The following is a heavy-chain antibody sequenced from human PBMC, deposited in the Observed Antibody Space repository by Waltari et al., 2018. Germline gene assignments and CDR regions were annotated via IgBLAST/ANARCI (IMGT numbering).Heavy chain of an antibody. CDR3: TRPAREQQLEFDY. D-gene: IGHD6-13*01. V-gene: IGHV4-38-2*01. J-gene: IGHJ4*02. Sequence: QVQLQESGPGLVKPSETLSLTCAVSGYSISSGYYWGWIRQPPGKGLEWIGSIYHSGSTYYNPSLKSRVTISVDTSKNQFSLKLSSVTAADTAVYYCTRPAREQQLEFDYWGQGTLVTVSS. CDR1: GYSISSGYY. CDR2: IYHSGST.